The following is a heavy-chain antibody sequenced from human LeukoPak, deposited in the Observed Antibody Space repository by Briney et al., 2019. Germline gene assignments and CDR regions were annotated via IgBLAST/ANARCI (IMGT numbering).Heavy chain of an antibody. CDR1: GFTFSTYG. J-gene: IGHJ4*02. Sequence: GGSLRLSCAASGFTFSTYGMHWVRQAPGKGLEWVAFIRYDGSYKYYADSVKGRFTISRDNSKNTLYLQMNSLRAEDTAVYYCAKLVGAHPFDYWGQGTLVTVSS. CDR2: IRYDGSYK. V-gene: IGHV3-30*02. CDR3: AKLVGAHPFDY. D-gene: IGHD1-26*01.